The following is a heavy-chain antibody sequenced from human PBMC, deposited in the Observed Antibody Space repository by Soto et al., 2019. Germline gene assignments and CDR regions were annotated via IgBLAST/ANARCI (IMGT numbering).Heavy chain of an antibody. CDR1: GGSISSSSYY. CDR2: IYYSGIT. Sequence: PSETLSLTCSVSGGSISSSSYYWGWIRQPPGKGLEWIGSIYYSGITYYNLSLKSRVTISIDTSKNQFSLKLNSVTAADTAVYYCARRIIAEAGSCWFDPWGQGALVTVSS. CDR3: ARRIIAEAGSCWFDP. D-gene: IGHD6-13*01. V-gene: IGHV4-39*01. J-gene: IGHJ5*02.